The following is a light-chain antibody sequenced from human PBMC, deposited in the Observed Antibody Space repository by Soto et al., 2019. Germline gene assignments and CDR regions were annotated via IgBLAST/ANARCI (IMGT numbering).Light chain of an antibody. Sequence: DIQMTQSPSTLSAFVGDRVTITCRASQNIRGWLAWYQQRPGKAPDLLIFEASRLEGGVPSRFSGSGSGTEFTLTIDSLQPDDFETYYCQQYDSYSPTFGQGTKVDIK. CDR3: QQYDSYSPT. CDR2: EAS. CDR1: QNIRGW. V-gene: IGKV1-5*01. J-gene: IGKJ1*01.